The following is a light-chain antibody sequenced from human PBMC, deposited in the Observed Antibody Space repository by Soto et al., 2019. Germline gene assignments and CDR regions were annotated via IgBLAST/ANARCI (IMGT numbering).Light chain of an antibody. Sequence: ETVMTQSPGTLSVSLLERATLSFRASQSVSIHLAWYQQKPGQAPRLLIYDTSTRATGIPARFSGSGSGTEFTLTISSLQSEDFAVYYCQQYSNWPPITFGQGTRLEIK. CDR3: QQYSNWPPIT. CDR1: QSVSIH. J-gene: IGKJ5*01. CDR2: DTS. V-gene: IGKV3-15*01.